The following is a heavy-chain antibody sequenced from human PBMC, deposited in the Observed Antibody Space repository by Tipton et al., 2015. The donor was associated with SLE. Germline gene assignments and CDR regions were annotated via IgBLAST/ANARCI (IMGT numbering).Heavy chain of an antibody. D-gene: IGHD3-3*01. CDR3: ARDRDFWRGAFDI. Sequence: TLSLTCTVSGGSISSGSYYWSWIRQPAGKGLEWIGYIYTSGSTNYNPSLKSRVTISVDTSKNQFSLKLSSVTAADTAVYYCARDRDFWRGAFDIWGQGTMVTVSS. J-gene: IGHJ3*02. CDR1: GGSISSGSYY. CDR2: IYTSGST. V-gene: IGHV4-61*09.